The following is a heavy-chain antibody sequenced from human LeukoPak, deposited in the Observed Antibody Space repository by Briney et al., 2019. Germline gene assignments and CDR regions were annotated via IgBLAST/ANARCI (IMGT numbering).Heavy chain of an antibody. CDR1: GFTFSSYW. CDR3: ARSGYSGSYWGGY. CDR2: IKQDGSEK. J-gene: IGHJ4*02. Sequence: GGSLRLSCAASGFTFSSYWMSWVRQAPGKGLEWVANIKQDGSEKYYVDSVKGRFSISRDNAKNSLYLQMNSLRAEDTAVYYCARSGYSGSYWGGYWGQGTLVTVSS. D-gene: IGHD1-26*01. V-gene: IGHV3-7*01.